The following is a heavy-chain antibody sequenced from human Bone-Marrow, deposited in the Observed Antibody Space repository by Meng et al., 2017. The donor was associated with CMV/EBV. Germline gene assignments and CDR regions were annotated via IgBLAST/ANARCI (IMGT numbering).Heavy chain of an antibody. J-gene: IGHJ6*02. Sequence: GGSLRLSCAASGFTFDDYAMHWVRQAPGKGLEWVSGISWNSGSIGYADSVKGRFTISRDNAKNSLYLQMNSLRAEDTAVYYCARDALVLRFLEWFPDNVYYYGMDVWGQGTTVTVSS. CDR2: ISWNSGSI. CDR1: GFTFDDYA. V-gene: IGHV3-9*01. CDR3: ARDALVLRFLEWFPDNVYYYGMDV. D-gene: IGHD3-3*01.